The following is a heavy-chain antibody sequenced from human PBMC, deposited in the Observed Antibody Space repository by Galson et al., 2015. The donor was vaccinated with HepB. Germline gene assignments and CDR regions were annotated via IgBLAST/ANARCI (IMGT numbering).Heavy chain of an antibody. D-gene: IGHD1-14*01. CDR1: GGSISSGNYY. Sequence: TLSLTCTVSGGSISSGNYYWTWIRQHPVRGLEWIGFIHYRGYSYYNSSLKSRVPISVDMSKSQFSLRLSSVTAADTAVYFCAGNNPRKTRTAEGGYFDYWGQGTLVTVAS. CDR2: IHYRGYS. V-gene: IGHV4-31*03. CDR3: AGNNPRKTRTAEGGYFDY. J-gene: IGHJ4*02.